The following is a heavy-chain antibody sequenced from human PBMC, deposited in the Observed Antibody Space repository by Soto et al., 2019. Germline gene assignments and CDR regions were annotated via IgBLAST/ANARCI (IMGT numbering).Heavy chain of an antibody. CDR3: TRDSYDSRYYYGMDV. D-gene: IGHD3-22*01. CDR1: GFTFRTYW. CDR2: INPDGSNT. Sequence: EVQLVESGGDLVQPGGSLRLSCTASGFTFRTYWMHWVRQAPGKGLMWVSRINPDGSNTAYADSVKGRFTISRDNAKNTLHLQMNSLRDEDMAVYYCTRDSYDSRYYYGMDVWGQGTPVTVSS. J-gene: IGHJ6*02. V-gene: IGHV3-74*01.